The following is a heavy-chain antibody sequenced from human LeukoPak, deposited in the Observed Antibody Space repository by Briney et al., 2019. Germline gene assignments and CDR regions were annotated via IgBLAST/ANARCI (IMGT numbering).Heavy chain of an antibody. V-gene: IGHV3-74*01. J-gene: IGHJ4*02. CDR3: ARELNGYGYYFFDY. CDR2: INTDGSST. Sequence: GGSLRLSCAASGFTFSSYWMHWVRQAPGKGLVWVSRINTDGSSTSYADSVKGRLTISRDNAKNTLYLQMNSLRAEDTAVYYCARELNGYGYYFFDYWGPGTLVTVSS. D-gene: IGHD3-16*01. CDR1: GFTFSSYW.